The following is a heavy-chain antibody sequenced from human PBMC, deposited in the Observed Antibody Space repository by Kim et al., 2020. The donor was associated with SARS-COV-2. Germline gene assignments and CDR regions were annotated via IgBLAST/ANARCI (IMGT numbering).Heavy chain of an antibody. Sequence: GGSLRLSCAASGFTFSSYSMNWVRQAPGKGLEWVSSISSSSSYIYYADSVKGRFTISRDNAKNSLYLQMNSLRAEDTAVYYCARGSITMIVVVPDYWGQGTLVTVSS. CDR1: GFTFSSYS. J-gene: IGHJ4*02. V-gene: IGHV3-21*01. CDR3: ARGSITMIVVVPDY. D-gene: IGHD3-22*01. CDR2: ISSSSSYI.